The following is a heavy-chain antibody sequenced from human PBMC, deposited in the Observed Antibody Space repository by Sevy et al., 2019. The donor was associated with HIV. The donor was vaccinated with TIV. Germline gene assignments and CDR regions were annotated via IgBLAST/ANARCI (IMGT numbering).Heavy chain of an antibody. J-gene: IGHJ4*02. V-gene: IGHV3-7*01. CDR2: IKQDGSVK. D-gene: IGHD6-13*01. Sequence: GGSLRLSCVASGFTLNSYWMHWVRQAPGKGLEWVANIKQDGSVKYYVDSVKGRFTISRDNARNLLYLQMNSLRVEDTALYCCVRAIAADGSFWGQGTLVTVSS. CDR1: GFTLNSYW. CDR3: VRAIAADGSF.